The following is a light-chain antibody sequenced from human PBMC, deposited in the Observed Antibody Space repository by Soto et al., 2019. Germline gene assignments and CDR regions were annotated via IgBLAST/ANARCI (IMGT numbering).Light chain of an antibody. CDR2: QIS. J-gene: IGKJ1*01. Sequence: DIVLTQTPLSSPVTLGQPASFSCRSSRSLLHSDGNTYLSWLHQRPGQPPRLLIYQISKRLSGVPDRFRGSGARKSFTLKISRVEAQDVGIYFCMQSLQLRTFGQGTKVEIK. CDR3: MQSLQLRT. CDR1: RSLLHSDGNTY. V-gene: IGKV2-24*01.